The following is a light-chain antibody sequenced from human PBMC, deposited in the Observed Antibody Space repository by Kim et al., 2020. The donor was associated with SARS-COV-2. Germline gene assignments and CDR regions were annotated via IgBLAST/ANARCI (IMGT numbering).Light chain of an antibody. CDR1: QDISNY. CDR3: QKYYSDPL. V-gene: IGKV1-27*01. J-gene: IGKJ1*01. CDR2: AAS. Sequence: DIQMTQSPSSLSAPVGDRVTITCRASQDISNYLAWYQQKPGKVPKLLIYAASTLQSGVSSRFGGTGSGTDFTLTISSLQPEDVATYYCQKYYSDPLFGQGTKVDIK.